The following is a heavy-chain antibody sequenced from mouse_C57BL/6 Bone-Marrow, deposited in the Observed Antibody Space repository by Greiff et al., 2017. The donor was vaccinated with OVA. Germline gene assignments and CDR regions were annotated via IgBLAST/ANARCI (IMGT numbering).Heavy chain of an antibody. Sequence: LVESGPELVKPGASVKISCKASGYSFTDYNMNWVKQSNGKSLEWIGVINPNYGTTSYNQKFKGKATLTVDQSSSTAYMQLNSLTSEDSAVYYCARDLLWLRRRGRDWYFDVWGTGTTVTVSS. J-gene: IGHJ1*03. CDR3: ARDLLWLRRRGRDWYFDV. CDR1: GYSFTDYN. D-gene: IGHD2-2*01. V-gene: IGHV1-39*01. CDR2: INPNYGTT.